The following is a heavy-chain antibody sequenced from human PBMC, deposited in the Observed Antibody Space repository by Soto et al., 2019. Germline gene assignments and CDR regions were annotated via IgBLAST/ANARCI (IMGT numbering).Heavy chain of an antibody. CDR1: GYSFTSYW. CDR3: ARHTSIAARDYYYYYGMDV. CDR2: IDPSDSYT. J-gene: IGHJ6*02. Sequence: PGESLKISCKGSGYSFTSYWISWVRQMPGKGLEWMGRIDPSDSYTNYSPSFQGHVTISADKSISTAYLQWSSLKASDTAMYYCARHTSIAARDYYYYYGMDVWGQGTTVTVSS. V-gene: IGHV5-10-1*01. D-gene: IGHD6-6*01.